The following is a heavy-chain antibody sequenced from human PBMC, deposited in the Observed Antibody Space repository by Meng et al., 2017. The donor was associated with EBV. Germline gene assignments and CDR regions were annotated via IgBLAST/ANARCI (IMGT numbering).Heavy chain of an antibody. CDR2: ISAYNGNT. CDR3: ARVGRITMVRGETLDP. D-gene: IGHD3-10*01. V-gene: IGHV1-18*01. J-gene: IGHJ5*02. Sequence: QVQLVQSGAEVXXXXXSXKVXXXASGYTFTSYGISWVRQAPGQGLEWMGWISAYNGNTNYAQELQGRVTMTTDTSTSTAYMELRSLRSDDTAVYYCARVGRITMVRGETLDPWGQGTLVTVSS. CDR1: GYTFTSYG.